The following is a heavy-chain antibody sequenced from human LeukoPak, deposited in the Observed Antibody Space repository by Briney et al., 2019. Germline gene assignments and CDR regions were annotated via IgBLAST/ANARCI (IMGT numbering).Heavy chain of an antibody. J-gene: IGHJ4*02. D-gene: IGHD2-15*01. V-gene: IGHV4-59*08. CDR2: IYCSGSF. CDR3: ARQSLGYCSGGSCYYFDD. Sequence: SETLSLTCTVCGGSIYSYYWSWIPQPPGKGLVGSGYIYCSGSFYYTPSHKSRVTISVDTSKNQFSLKLSSVTAADTAVYYGARQSLGYCSGGSCYYFDDWGRGTQITVSS. CDR1: GGSIYSYY.